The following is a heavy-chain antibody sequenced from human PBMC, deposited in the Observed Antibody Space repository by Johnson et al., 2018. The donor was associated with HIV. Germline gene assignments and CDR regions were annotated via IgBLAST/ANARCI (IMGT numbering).Heavy chain of an antibody. CDR3: ARSQVAATSEGAFDI. Sequence: VQLVESGGGVVQPGGSLRLSCAASGFTVSSNYMSWVRQAPGKGLEWVSVIYSGGSTYYADSVKGRFTISRYNSKNTLYLQMNSLRAEDTAVYYCARSQVAATSEGAFDIWGQGTMVTVSS. CDR2: IYSGGST. D-gene: IGHD2-15*01. J-gene: IGHJ3*02. V-gene: IGHV3-66*01. CDR1: GFTVSSNY.